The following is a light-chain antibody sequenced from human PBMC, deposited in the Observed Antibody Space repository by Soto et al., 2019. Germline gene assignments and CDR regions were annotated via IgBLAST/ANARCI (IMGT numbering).Light chain of an antibody. J-gene: IGLJ3*02. CDR3: NSYTSTSARV. V-gene: IGLV2-14*01. CDR1: SGDIGAFNY. CDR2: EVS. Sequence: QSVLTQPASVSGSPGQSITISCTGTSGDIGAFNYVSWYQQYPGKAPKVIIYEVSNRPSGVSNRFSGSKSGNTASLAISGLQAEDEADYYCNSYTSTSARVFGGGTQLTVL.